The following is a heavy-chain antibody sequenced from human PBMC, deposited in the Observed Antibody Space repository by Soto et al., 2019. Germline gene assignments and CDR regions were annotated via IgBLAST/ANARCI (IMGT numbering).Heavy chain of an antibody. V-gene: IGHV1-2*02. Sequence: ASVKVSCKASGYTFTGYYLHWVRQAPRQGLEWMGWVNPNSGGTNYAQKFQGRVTMTGDTSISTAYMELSRLRSDDTAVYYCARWDSMYYNGSGNNCFVPWDQGTLVTVSS. CDR3: ARWDSMYYNGSGNNCFVP. D-gene: IGHD3-22*01. CDR1: GYTFTGYY. J-gene: IGHJ5*02. CDR2: VNPNSGGT.